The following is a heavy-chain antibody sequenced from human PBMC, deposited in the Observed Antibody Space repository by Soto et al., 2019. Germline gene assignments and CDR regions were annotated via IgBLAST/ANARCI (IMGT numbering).Heavy chain of an antibody. J-gene: IGHJ4*02. CDR2: ISYDGSNK. V-gene: IGHV3-30*03. D-gene: IGHD1-26*01. CDR3: ARGATMDYFDY. Sequence: PGGSLRLSCAASGFTFSSYGMHWVRQAPGKGLEWVAVISYDGSNKYYADSVKGRFTISRDNSKNTLYLQMNSLRAEDTAVYYCARGATMDYFDYWGQGTLVTVSS. CDR1: GFTFSSYG.